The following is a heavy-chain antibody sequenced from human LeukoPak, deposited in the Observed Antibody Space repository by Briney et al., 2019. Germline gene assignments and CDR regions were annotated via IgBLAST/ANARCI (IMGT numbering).Heavy chain of an antibody. D-gene: IGHD3-3*01. J-gene: IGHJ6*02. CDR2: IYYSGST. Sequence: SETLSLTCTVSGGSISSYYWSWIRQPPGKGLEWIGYIYYSGSTNYNPSLKSRVTISVDTSKNQFSLKLSSVTAADTAVYYCARAGYYDFWSGYPTTSYGMDVWGQGTTVTVSS. CDR3: ARAGYYDFWSGYPTTSYGMDV. CDR1: GGSISSYY. V-gene: IGHV4-59*12.